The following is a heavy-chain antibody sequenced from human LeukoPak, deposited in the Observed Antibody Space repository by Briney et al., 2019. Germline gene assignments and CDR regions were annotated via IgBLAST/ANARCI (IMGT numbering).Heavy chain of an antibody. D-gene: IGHD3-22*01. CDR1: GFTFSSYW. CDR2: IKQDGSEK. V-gene: IGHV3-7*03. CDR3: AREGYYDSSGYSQDWDY. J-gene: IGHJ4*02. Sequence: GGSLRLSCAASGFTFSSYWMSWVRQAPGKGLEWVANIKQDGSEKYYVDSVKGRSTTSRDNAKTSLYLQMNSLRAEDTAVYYCAREGYYDSSGYSQDWDYWGQGTLVTVSS.